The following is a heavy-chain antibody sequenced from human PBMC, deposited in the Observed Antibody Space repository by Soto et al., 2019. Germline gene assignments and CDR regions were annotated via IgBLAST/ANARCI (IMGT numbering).Heavy chain of an antibody. D-gene: IGHD2-2*02. Sequence: SETLSLTCTVSGGSISSYYWSWIRQPPGKGLEWIGYIYYSGSTNYNPSLKSRVTISVDTSKNQFSLKLSSVTAADTVVCFCSRGYCSSTICYIWDNWFDPWGQGTLVTVSS. CDR3: SRGYCSSTICYIWDNWFDP. V-gene: IGHV4-59*01. CDR1: GGSISSYY. J-gene: IGHJ5*02. CDR2: IYYSGST.